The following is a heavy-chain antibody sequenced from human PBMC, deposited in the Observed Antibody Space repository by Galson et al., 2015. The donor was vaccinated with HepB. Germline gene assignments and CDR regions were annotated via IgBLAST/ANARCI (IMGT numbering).Heavy chain of an antibody. Sequence: SPRLSCAASGFMFDTHAMSWVRQVPGKGLKWVSGISGDGGSSFYADSVKGRFTISKDNSKDTVYLQINSARDEDTAVYYCAKGYGLFDSWGQGILVTVSS. CDR1: GFMFDTHA. CDR2: ISGDGGSS. J-gene: IGHJ5*01. D-gene: IGHD3-16*01. V-gene: IGHV3-23*01. CDR3: AKGYGLFDS.